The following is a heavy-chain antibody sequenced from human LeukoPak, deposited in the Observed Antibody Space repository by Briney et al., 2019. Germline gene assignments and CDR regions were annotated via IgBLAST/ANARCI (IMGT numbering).Heavy chain of an antibody. CDR3: ARLSGWFDY. V-gene: IGHV4-59*01. D-gene: IGHD6-19*01. Sequence: PSETLFLTCTVSGGSISSYYWSWIRQPPGKGLEWIGYIYYSGSTNYNPSLKSRVTISVDTSKNQFSLKLSSVTAADTAVYYCARLSGWFDYWGQGTLVTVSS. CDR1: GGSISSYY. J-gene: IGHJ4*02. CDR2: IYYSGST.